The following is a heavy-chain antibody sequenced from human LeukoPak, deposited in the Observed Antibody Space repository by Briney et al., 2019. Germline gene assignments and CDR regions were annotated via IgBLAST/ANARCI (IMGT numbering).Heavy chain of an antibody. CDR2: IKSKTDVGTR. Sequence: GGSLRLSCAASGFTFSNAWMRWVRQARGKGLEWVGRIKSKTDVGTRDYATPVKCRSTTSRNNSKNTLYLQMNSLKTEDTAVYYCTPENDYWGQGTLVTVSS. V-gene: IGHV3-15*01. J-gene: IGHJ4*02. CDR3: TPENDY. CDR1: GFTFSNAW.